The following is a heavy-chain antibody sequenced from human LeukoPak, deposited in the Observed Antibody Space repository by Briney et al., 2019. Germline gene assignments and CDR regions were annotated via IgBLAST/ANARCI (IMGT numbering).Heavy chain of an antibody. CDR1: GFTFSNYW. D-gene: IGHD6-13*01. Sequence: LAGGSLRLSCAGSGFTFSNYWMSWVRQAPGKGPEWVANIKQDGREEHYVDSVKGRFTISRDNAKSSLYLQMNSLRAEDTAVYYCTRDEAAATNWGQGTLVTVSS. CDR2: IKQDGREE. V-gene: IGHV3-7*01. J-gene: IGHJ4*02. CDR3: TRDEAAATN.